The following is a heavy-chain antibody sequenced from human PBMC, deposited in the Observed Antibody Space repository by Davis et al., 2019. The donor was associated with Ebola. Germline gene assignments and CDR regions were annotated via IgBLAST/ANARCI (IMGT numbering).Heavy chain of an antibody. CDR3: AKDNDVWSGYWYYFEN. Sequence: GESLKISCAASGSTLSSYWMHWVRQAPGKGLVWVSRINTDGSSTDYADSVKGRFSISRDNSKNTLYLQMDSLRAEDTAVYYCAKDNDVWSGYWYYFENWGQGTLVTVSS. CDR1: GSTLSSYW. CDR2: INTDGSST. D-gene: IGHD3-3*01. V-gene: IGHV3-74*01. J-gene: IGHJ4*02.